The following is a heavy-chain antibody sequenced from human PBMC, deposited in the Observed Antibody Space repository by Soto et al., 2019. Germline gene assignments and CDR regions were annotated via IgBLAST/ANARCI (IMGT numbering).Heavy chain of an antibody. CDR2: ISAYNGNT. Sequence: ASVKVSCKASGYTFTSYGISWVRQAPGQGLEWMGWISAYNGNTNYAQKLQGRVTMTTDTSTSTAYMELRSLRSDDTAVYYCARDRGETYYYDSSCYYQPPHHYGMDVWGQGITVTVSS. D-gene: IGHD3-22*01. CDR1: GYTFTSYG. CDR3: ARDRGETYYYDSSCYYQPPHHYGMDV. J-gene: IGHJ6*02. V-gene: IGHV1-18*01.